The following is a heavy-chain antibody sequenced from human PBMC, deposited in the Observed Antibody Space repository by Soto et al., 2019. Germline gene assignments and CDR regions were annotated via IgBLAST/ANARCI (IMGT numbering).Heavy chain of an antibody. CDR3: AVDPYTGDDFDY. D-gene: IGHD7-27*01. V-gene: IGHV1-3*01. J-gene: IGHJ4*02. CDR1: GYTFTSYA. Sequence: ASVKVSCKASGYTFTSYAMHWVRQAPGQRLEWMGWINAGNGNTKYSQKFQGRVTITRDTSASTAYMERSSLRSEDTAVYYCAVDPYTGDDFDYWGQGTLVTVSS. CDR2: INAGNGNT.